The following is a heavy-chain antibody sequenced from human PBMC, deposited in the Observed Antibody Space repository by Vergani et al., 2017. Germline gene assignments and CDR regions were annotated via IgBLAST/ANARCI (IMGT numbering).Heavy chain of an antibody. CDR1: GGSFSGYY. J-gene: IGHJ4*02. V-gene: IGHV4-34*01. CDR2: IYYSGST. Sequence: QVQLQQWGAGLLKPSETLSLTCAVYGGSFSGYYWSWIRQPPGKGLEWIGYIYYSGSTYYNPSLKSRVTISVDTSKNQFSLKLSSVTAADTAVYYCARTLYGDYVFGGQGTLVTVSS. D-gene: IGHD4-17*01. CDR3: ARTLYGDYVF.